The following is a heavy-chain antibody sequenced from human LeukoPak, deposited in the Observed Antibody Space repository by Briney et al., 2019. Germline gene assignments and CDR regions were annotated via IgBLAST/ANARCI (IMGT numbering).Heavy chain of an antibody. CDR1: GGSISSYY. CDR2: IYTSGST. CDR3: ARGYYDFWSGYYTDDAFDI. Sequence: SETLSLTCTISGGSISSYYWSWIRQPAGKGLEWIGRIYTSGSTNYNPSLKSRVTMSVDTSKNQFSLKLSSVTAADTAVYYCARGYYDFWSGYYTDDAFDIWGQGTMVTVSS. J-gene: IGHJ3*02. V-gene: IGHV4-4*07. D-gene: IGHD3-3*01.